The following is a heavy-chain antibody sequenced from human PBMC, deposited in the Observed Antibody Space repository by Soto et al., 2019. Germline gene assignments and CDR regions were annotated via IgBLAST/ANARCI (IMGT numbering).Heavy chain of an antibody. CDR1: GFTVSSNY. J-gene: IGHJ5*02. CDR2: IYSGGST. Sequence: GGSLRLSCAASGFTVSSNYMSWVRQAPGKGLEWVSVIYSGGSTYYADSVKGRFTISRDNSKNTLYLQMNSLRAEDTAVYYCARYHYDSSGYYSWFDPWGQGTLVTVS. CDR3: ARYHYDSSGYYSWFDP. D-gene: IGHD3-22*01. V-gene: IGHV3-53*01.